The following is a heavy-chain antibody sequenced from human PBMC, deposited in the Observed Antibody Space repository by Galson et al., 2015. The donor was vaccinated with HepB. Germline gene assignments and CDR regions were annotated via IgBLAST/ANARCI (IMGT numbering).Heavy chain of an antibody. J-gene: IGHJ4*02. Sequence: SLRLSCAASGFTFSSYGMHWVRQAPGKGLEWVAVIWYDGSNKYYADSVKGRFTISRDNSKNTLYLQMNSLRAEDTAVYYCARDLEGYRGRRIVVVPAAIQDGWLELQYWGQGTLVTVSS. CDR1: GFTFSSYG. D-gene: IGHD2-2*02. CDR2: IWYDGSNK. CDR3: ARDLEGYRGRRIVVVPAAIQDGWLELQY. V-gene: IGHV3-33*01.